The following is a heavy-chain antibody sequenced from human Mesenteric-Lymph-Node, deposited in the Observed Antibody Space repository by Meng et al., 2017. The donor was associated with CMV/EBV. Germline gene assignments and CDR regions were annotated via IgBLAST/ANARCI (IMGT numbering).Heavy chain of an antibody. D-gene: IGHD3-22*01. Sequence: SETLSLTCTVSGGSISSSYYYWGWIRQPPGKGLEWIGSIYYSGSTYYNPSLKSRVTISVDTSKNQFSLKLSSVTAADTAVYYCARVKGRRYFDYWGQGTLVTVSS. J-gene: IGHJ4*02. V-gene: IGHV4-39*07. CDR3: ARVKGRRYFDY. CDR1: GGSISSSYYY. CDR2: IYYSGST.